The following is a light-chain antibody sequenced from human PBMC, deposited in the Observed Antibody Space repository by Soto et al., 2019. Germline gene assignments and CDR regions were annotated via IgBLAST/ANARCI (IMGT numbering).Light chain of an antibody. CDR2: GAS. Sequence: DIQMTQSPSAMSASVGDRVTITCRASRGINNDLAWFQQKPGKAPKCLIYGASKLQSGVPSRFSGSGSGTDFTLTISSLQPEDFATYYCQQANSFPITFGQGTRLEIK. J-gene: IGKJ5*01. V-gene: IGKV1-12*01. CDR1: RGINND. CDR3: QQANSFPIT.